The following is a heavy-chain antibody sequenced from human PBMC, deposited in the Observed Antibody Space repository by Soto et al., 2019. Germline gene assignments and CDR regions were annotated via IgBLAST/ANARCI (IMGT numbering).Heavy chain of an antibody. D-gene: IGHD1-26*01. CDR1: GGSLSSSNL. CDR3: AKVSGIYNQDS. Sequence: QVQLQESGPGLVKPSGTLSLTCAVSGGSLSSSNLWSWVRQPPGKGLEWIGEIYHSGSTNYNPSLKSRVTTSGDKSKNQFSLKLRSVTAADTAVYYCAKVSGIYNQDSWGQGTLVTVSS. V-gene: IGHV4-4*02. CDR2: IYHSGST. J-gene: IGHJ4*02.